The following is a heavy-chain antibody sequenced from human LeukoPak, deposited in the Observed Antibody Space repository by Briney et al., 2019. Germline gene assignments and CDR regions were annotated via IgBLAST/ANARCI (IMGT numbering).Heavy chain of an antibody. CDR3: ARQWLHYFDY. D-gene: IGHD3-22*01. J-gene: IGHJ4*02. CDR2: IYSGGST. Sequence: GGSLRLSCAASGFTVSSNYMSWVRQAPGKGLEWVSVIYSGGSTYYADSVKGRFTISRDNSKNTLYLQMNSLRAEDTAVYYCARQWLHYFDYWGQETLVTVSS. CDR1: GFTVSSNY. V-gene: IGHV3-53*01.